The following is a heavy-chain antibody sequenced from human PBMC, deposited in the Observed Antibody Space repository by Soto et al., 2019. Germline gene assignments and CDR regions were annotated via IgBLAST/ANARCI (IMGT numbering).Heavy chain of an antibody. CDR2: IIPIFGTA. Sequence: SVKVSCKASGGTFSSYAISWVRQAPGQGLEWMGGIIPIFGTANYAQKFQGRVTITADESTSTAYMELSSLRSEDTAVYYCARESVTEYYYDSSGYYYDYWGQGTLVTVSS. D-gene: IGHD3-22*01. CDR3: ARESVTEYYYDSSGYYYDY. V-gene: IGHV1-69*13. J-gene: IGHJ4*02. CDR1: GGTFSSYA.